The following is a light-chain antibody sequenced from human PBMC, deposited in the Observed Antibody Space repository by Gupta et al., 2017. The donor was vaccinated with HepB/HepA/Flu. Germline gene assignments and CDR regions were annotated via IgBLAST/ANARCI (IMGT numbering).Light chain of an antibody. CDR1: QSVSNY. CDR3: QQRSNWPSLT. J-gene: IGKJ4*01. CDR2: DAS. V-gene: IGKV3-11*01. Sequence: EIVLTQSPATLSLSPGERATLSCRASQSVSNYVTWYQQRPGQAPRLLIYDASTRATGIPARFSGSGSGTDFTLTISSLEPEDFGIYYCQQRSNWPSLTFGGGTKVEIK.